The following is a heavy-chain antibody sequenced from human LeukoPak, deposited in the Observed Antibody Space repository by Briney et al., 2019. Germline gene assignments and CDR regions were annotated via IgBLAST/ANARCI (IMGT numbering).Heavy chain of an antibody. CDR2: ISYDGSNK. Sequence: GGSLRLSCAASGFTFSSYAMHWVRQAPGKGLEWVAVISYDGSNKYYADSVKGRFTISRDNSKNTLYLQMNSLRAEDTAVYYCAKDKGMEGYDSSDKPYYFDYWGQGTLVTVSS. V-gene: IGHV3-30-3*01. CDR1: GFTFSSYA. CDR3: AKDKGMEGYDSSDKPYYFDY. D-gene: IGHD3-22*01. J-gene: IGHJ4*02.